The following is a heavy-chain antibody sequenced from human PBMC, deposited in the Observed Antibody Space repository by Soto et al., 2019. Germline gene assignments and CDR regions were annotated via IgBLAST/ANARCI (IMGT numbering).Heavy chain of an antibody. CDR1: DGSMNSDSSY. Sequence: SETLSLTCRVSDGSMNSDSSYWGWIRQPPGKGLEWIGVINHSGSTYHNLSLKGRVTMSVDASRNQFSLKLTSMTAADTAVYHCARLGGYVSVGYYYLWDSWGQGTLVTSPQ. CDR3: ARLGGYVSVGYYYLWDS. J-gene: IGHJ4*02. D-gene: IGHD3-22*01. V-gene: IGHV4-39*01. CDR2: INHSGST.